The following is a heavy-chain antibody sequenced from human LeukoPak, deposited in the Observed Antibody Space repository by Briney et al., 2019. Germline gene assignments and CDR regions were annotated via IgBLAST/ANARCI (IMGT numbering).Heavy chain of an antibody. D-gene: IGHD1-26*01. J-gene: IGHJ3*02. CDR2: IYYSGST. V-gene: IGHV4-59*08. CDR3: ARGWELLRENAFDI. CDR1: GGSICSYY. Sequence: SETLSLTCTVSGGSICSYYWSWIRQPPGKGLEWIGYIYYSGSTNYNPSLKSRVTISVDTSKNQFSLKLSSVTAADTAVYYCARGWELLRENAFDIWGQGTMVTVPS.